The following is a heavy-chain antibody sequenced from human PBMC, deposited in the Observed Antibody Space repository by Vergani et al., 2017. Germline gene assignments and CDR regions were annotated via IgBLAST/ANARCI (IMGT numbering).Heavy chain of an antibody. CDR1: GFTFSDYS. D-gene: IGHD1-20*01. Sequence: EVQLVESGGGLVKPGGSLRLSCAASGFTFSDYSMNWVRQAPGKGLEWVSYISSISTHIYYADSVKGRFTISRANAENSLYLQMSNLRAEDTAVYYCARSGITGTIRDYYYYMDVWGKGTSVTVSS. CDR2: ISSISTHI. CDR3: ARSGITGTIRDYYYYMDV. J-gene: IGHJ6*03. V-gene: IGHV3-21*01.